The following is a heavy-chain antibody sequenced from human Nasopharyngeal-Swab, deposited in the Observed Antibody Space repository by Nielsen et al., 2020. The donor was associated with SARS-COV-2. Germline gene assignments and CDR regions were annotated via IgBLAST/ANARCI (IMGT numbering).Heavy chain of an antibody. J-gene: IGHJ3*02. CDR2: INHSGST. Sequence: SETLSLTCAVFGGSFSGSYWSWIRQPPGRGLGWIGEINHSGSTMYIPSLKSRVTISVDTSKNQFSLNLTSVTAADTAMYYCARGPALVIRKTLSSGFDIWGQGTMVTVSS. CDR1: GGSFSGSY. D-gene: IGHD3-10*01. CDR3: ARGPALVIRKTLSSGFDI. V-gene: IGHV4-34*01.